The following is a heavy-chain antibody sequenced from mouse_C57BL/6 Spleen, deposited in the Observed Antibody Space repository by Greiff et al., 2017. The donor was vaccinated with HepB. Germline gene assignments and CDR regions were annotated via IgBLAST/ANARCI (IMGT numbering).Heavy chain of an antibody. CDR1: GYTFTSYW. CDR2: IHPNSGST. Sequence: VQLQQSGAELVKPGASVKLSCKASGYTFTSYWMHWVKQRPGQGLEWIGMIHPNSGSTNYNEKFKSKATLTVDKSSSTAYMQLSSLTSEDSAVYCCARRLPTKYFDVWGTGTTVTVSS. V-gene: IGHV1-64*01. J-gene: IGHJ1*03. D-gene: IGHD2-4*01. CDR3: ARRLPTKYFDV.